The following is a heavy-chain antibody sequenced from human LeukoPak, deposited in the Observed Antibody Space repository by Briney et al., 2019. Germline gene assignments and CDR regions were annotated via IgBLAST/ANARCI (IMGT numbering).Heavy chain of an antibody. D-gene: IGHD3-22*01. Sequence: ASVKVSCKASGYTFTSYGISWVRQAPGQGLEWMGWISAYNGNTNCAQKLQGRVTMTTDTSTSTAYMELRSLRSDDTAVYYCARGYYYDSSGYLDNDYWGQGTLVTVSS. CDR1: GYTFTSYG. V-gene: IGHV1-18*01. J-gene: IGHJ4*02. CDR3: ARGYYYDSSGYLDNDY. CDR2: ISAYNGNT.